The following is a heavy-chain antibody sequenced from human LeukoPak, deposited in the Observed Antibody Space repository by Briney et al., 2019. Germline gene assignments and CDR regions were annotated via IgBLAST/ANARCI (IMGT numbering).Heavy chain of an antibody. CDR3: ARNPLPSSTVTTVGFDP. CDR1: GDSISSSRYY. J-gene: IGHJ5*02. V-gene: IGHV4-39*07. D-gene: IGHD4-17*01. CDR2: IYYSGST. Sequence: SETLSLTCTVSGDSISSSRYYWGWIRQPPGKGLEWIGSIYYSGSTYYNPSLKSRVTISVDTSKNQFSLKLSSVTAADTAVYYCARNPLPSSTVTTVGFDPWGQGTLVTVSS.